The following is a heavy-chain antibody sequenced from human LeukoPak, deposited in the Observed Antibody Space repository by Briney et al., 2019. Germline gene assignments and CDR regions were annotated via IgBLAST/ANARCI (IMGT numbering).Heavy chain of an antibody. J-gene: IGHJ6*03. CDR3: AKGAGTMVRGVIITSSYYYMDV. V-gene: IGHV1-69*13. CDR2: IIPIFGTA. D-gene: IGHD3-10*01. CDR1: GGTFSSYA. Sequence: GASVKVSCKASGGTFSSYAISWVRQAPGQGLEWMGGIIPIFGTANYAQKFQGRVTITADESTSTAYMELSSLRSEDTAVYYCAKGAGTMVRGVIITSSYYYMDVWGKGTTVTISS.